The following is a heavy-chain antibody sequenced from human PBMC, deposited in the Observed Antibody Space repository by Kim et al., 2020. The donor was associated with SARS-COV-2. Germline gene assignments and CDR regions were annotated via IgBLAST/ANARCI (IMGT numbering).Heavy chain of an antibody. CDR3: ASQGLTYYGSNFFDY. Sequence: GESLKISCKGSGYSFTSYWIGWVRQMPGKGLEWMGIIYPGDSDTRYSPSFQGQVTISADKSISTAYLQWSSLKASDTAMYYCASQGLTYYGSNFFDYWGQGTLVTVSS. J-gene: IGHJ4*02. V-gene: IGHV5-51*01. CDR2: IYPGDSDT. D-gene: IGHD3-22*01. CDR1: GYSFTSYW.